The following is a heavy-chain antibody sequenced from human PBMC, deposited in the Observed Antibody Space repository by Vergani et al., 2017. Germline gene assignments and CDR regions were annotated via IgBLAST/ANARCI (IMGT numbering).Heavy chain of an antibody. CDR2: INHSGST. Sequence: QVQLQQWGAGLLKPSETLSLTCAVYGGSFSGYYWSWIRQPPGKGLERIGEINHSGSTNYNPSLKSRVTISVDTSKNQFSLKLSSVTAADTAVYYCARGGFNWNYGRNWFDPWGQGTLVTVSS. V-gene: IGHV4-34*01. J-gene: IGHJ5*02. CDR3: ARGGFNWNYGRNWFDP. CDR1: GGSFSGYY. D-gene: IGHD1-7*01.